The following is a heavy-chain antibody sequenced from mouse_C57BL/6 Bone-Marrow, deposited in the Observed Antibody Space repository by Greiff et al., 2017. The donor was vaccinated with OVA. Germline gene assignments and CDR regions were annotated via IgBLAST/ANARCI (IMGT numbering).Heavy chain of an antibody. V-gene: IGHV2-5*01. D-gene: IGHD2-4*01. CDR3: AIIYYDYDGSFAY. J-gene: IGHJ3*01. CDR2: IWRGGST. CDR1: GFSLTSYG. Sequence: QVQLKESGPGLVQPSQSLSITCTVSGFSLTSYGVHWVRQSPGKGLEWLGVIWRGGSTDYNAAFMSRLSITKDNSKSQVFFKMNSLQADDTAIYYCAIIYYDYDGSFAYWGQGTLVTVSA.